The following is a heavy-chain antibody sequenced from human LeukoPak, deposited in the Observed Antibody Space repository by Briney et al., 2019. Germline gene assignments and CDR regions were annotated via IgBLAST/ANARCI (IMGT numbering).Heavy chain of an antibody. Sequence: SETLSLTCTVSGGSISSGGYHWSWIRQHPGKGLEWIGYIYYSGSTYYNPSLKSRVTISVDTSKNQFSLKLSSVTAADTAVYYCARAPSTIFGVVTSLYYGMDVWGQGTTVTVSS. CDR3: ARAPSTIFGVVTSLYYGMDV. D-gene: IGHD3-3*01. J-gene: IGHJ6*02. V-gene: IGHV4-31*03. CDR2: IYYSGST. CDR1: GGSISSGGYH.